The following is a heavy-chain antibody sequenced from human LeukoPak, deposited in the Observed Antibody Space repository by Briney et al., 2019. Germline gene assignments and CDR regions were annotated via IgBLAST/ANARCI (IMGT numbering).Heavy chain of an antibody. CDR3: ARDWGSSGYYLYYYYYYGMDV. D-gene: IGHD3-22*01. CDR2: IKQDGSEK. V-gene: IGHV3-7*04. Sequence: GGSLRLSCAASGFTFSSYWMSWVRQAPGKGLEWVANIKQDGSEKYYVDSVKGRFTISRDNAKNSLYLQMNSLRAEDTAVYYCARDWGSSGYYLYYYYYYGMDVWGQGTTVTVSS. CDR1: GFTFSSYW. J-gene: IGHJ6*02.